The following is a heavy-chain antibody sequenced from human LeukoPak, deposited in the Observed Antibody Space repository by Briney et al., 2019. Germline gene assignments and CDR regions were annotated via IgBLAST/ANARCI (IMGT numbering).Heavy chain of an antibody. J-gene: IGHJ2*01. CDR3: ARSKYYYDSSGYLTCWYFDL. V-gene: IGHV4-39*07. CDR1: GGSISSSSYY. CDR2: IYYSGST. Sequence: PSETLSLTCTVSGGSISSSSYYWGWIRQPPGKGLEWIGSIYYSGSTYYNPSLKSRVTISVDTSKNQFSLKLSSVTAADTAVYYCARSKYYYDSSGYLTCWYFDLWGRGTLVTVSS. D-gene: IGHD3-22*01.